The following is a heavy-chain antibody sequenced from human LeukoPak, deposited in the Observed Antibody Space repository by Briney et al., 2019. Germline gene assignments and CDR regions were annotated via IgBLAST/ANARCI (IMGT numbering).Heavy chain of an antibody. CDR3: ASGFRGQLGYFDY. D-gene: IGHD1-1*01. J-gene: IGHJ4*02. CDR1: GDSLSSYY. Sequence: SQTLSLTCTVSGDSLSSYYLSWIRQPPGKALEWIEYIHYSGSTNYNPSLNSRVTISVDTSKNQFSLRLSSVTAADTALYYCASGFRGQLGYFDYWGQGTLVTVSS. CDR2: IHYSGST. V-gene: IGHV4-59*01.